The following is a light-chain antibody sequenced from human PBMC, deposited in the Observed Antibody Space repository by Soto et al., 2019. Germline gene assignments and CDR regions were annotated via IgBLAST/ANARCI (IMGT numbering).Light chain of an antibody. CDR3: GTWDSSLSADVV. J-gene: IGLJ2*01. CDR2: DNN. Sequence: QSVLTQPPSVSAAPGQKVTISCSGSSSNIGNNYVSWYQQLPGTAPKLLIYDNNKRPSGIPDRFSGSKSGTSATLAITGLQTGDEADYYCGTWDSSLSADVVFGGGTKLTVL. V-gene: IGLV1-51*01. CDR1: SSNIGNNY.